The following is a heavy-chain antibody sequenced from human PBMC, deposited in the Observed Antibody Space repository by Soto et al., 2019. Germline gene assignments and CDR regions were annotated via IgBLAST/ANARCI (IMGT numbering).Heavy chain of an antibody. J-gene: IGHJ4*02. CDR3: AKRGHCSGGNCYSFHFDY. V-gene: IGHV3-30*02. Sequence: GGSLRRSSSGSGFSFNLYGMHWVRQAPGEGLEWVALIVSDGSNKYYADSVRGRFTISRENSKNTLYLQMNSLRPEDTAVYYCAKRGHCSGGNCYSFHFDYWGQGNLVTGSS. CDR1: GFSFNLYG. D-gene: IGHD2-15*01. CDR2: IVSDGSNK.